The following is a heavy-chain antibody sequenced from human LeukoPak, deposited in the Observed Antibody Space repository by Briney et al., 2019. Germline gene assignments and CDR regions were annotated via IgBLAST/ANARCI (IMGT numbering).Heavy chain of an antibody. CDR2: ISSSSSYI. CDR3: ARDYGDYNYYYGMDV. D-gene: IGHD4-17*01. V-gene: IGHV3-21*01. Sequence: GGSLRLSCAASGFTFSNYVVSWVRQAPGKGLEWVSSISSSSSYIYYADSVKGRFTISRDNAKNSLYLQMNSLRAEDTAVYYCARDYGDYNYYYGMDVWGQGTTVTVSS. J-gene: IGHJ6*02. CDR1: GFTFSNYV.